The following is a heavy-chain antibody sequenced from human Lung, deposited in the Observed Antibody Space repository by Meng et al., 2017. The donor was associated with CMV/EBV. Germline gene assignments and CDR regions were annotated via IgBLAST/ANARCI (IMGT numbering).Heavy chain of an antibody. CDR3: VRGRGLDA. V-gene: IGHV3-7*01. D-gene: IGHD6-25*01. Sequence: GESLKISCAASGFSLSAYWMTWVRQAPGQGLEWVANIKEDGSERDYVDSVEGRFTISRDNSRNSLFLEMNSLRVGDTAVYYCVRGRGLDAWGQGTTVTGSS. CDR1: GFSLSAYW. CDR2: IKEDGSER. J-gene: IGHJ6*02.